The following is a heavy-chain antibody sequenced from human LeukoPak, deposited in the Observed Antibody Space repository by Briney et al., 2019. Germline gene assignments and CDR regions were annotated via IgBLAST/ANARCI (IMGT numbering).Heavy chain of an antibody. CDR1: GYTFTSYY. CDR3: AKALSSGTAAGSRFDY. Sequence: ASVKVSCKASGYTFTSYYIHWVRQTPGQGLEWMGLINPSGATTNYAQKFQGRVTMSRDTSTTTVYMELSSLRSEVTAVYYCAKALSSGTAAGSRFDYWGQGTLVTVSS. CDR2: INPSGATT. J-gene: IGHJ4*02. D-gene: IGHD6-13*01. V-gene: IGHV1-46*01.